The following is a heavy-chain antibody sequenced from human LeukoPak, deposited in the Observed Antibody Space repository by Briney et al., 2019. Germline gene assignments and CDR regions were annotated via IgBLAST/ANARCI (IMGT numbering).Heavy chain of an antibody. Sequence: PPETLSLTCTVSGGSISSGGYYWSWIRQHPGKGLEWIGYIYYSGSTYYNPSLKSRVTISVDTSKNQFSLKLSSVTAADTAVYYCAREEPSSGGVDYWGQGTLVTVSS. CDR2: IYYSGST. D-gene: IGHD6-19*01. J-gene: IGHJ4*02. CDR1: GGSISSGGYY. V-gene: IGHV4-31*03. CDR3: AREEPSSGGVDY.